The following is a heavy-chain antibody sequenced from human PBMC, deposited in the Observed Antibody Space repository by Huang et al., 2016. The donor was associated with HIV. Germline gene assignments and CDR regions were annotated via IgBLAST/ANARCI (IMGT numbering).Heavy chain of an antibody. Sequence: QVQLVESGGGVVQPGRSLRLSCAASGFTFSNFGMHWVRQAPGKGLEWVAFISYDGSNVYYSESVKGRFTISRDNPMDTLYLQMNSLRPDDTAVYYCAKESRWYSDLDNWGQGTLVTVSS. D-gene: IGHD2-15*01. CDR3: AKESRWYSDLDN. J-gene: IGHJ4*02. CDR2: ISYDGSNV. V-gene: IGHV3-30*18. CDR1: GFTFSNFG.